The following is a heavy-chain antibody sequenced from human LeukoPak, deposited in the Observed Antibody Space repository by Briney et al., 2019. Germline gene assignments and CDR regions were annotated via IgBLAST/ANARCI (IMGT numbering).Heavy chain of an antibody. CDR3: ARTNYYGSSGYASVE. Sequence: SETLSLTCSVSGYSISSGFYWGWIRQPPGQELEWIGSIFHSGSTYYNPSLKSRVTISVDTSRNQFSLKLTSVTAADTAVYYCARTNYYGSSGYASVEWSQGTLVTVSS. V-gene: IGHV4-38-2*02. CDR2: IFHSGST. J-gene: IGHJ4*02. CDR1: GYSISSGFY. D-gene: IGHD3-22*01.